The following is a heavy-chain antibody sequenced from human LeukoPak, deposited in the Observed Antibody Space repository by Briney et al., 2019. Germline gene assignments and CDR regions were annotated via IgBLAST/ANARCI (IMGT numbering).Heavy chain of an antibody. D-gene: IGHD4-17*01. V-gene: IGHV1-18*01. J-gene: IGHJ4*02. CDR1: GYTFTSYG. CDR2: ISAYNGNT. Sequence: ASVKVSCKASGYTFTSYGISWVRQAPGQGLEWMGWISAYNGNTNYAQKLQGRVTMATDTSTSTAYMELRSPRSDDTAVYYCARGAYGDYGDDFDYWGQGTLVTVSS. CDR3: ARGAYGDYGDDFDY.